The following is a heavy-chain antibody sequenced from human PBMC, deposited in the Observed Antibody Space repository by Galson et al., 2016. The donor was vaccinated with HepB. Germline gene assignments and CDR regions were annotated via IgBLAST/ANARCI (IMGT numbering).Heavy chain of an antibody. D-gene: IGHD6-19*01. CDR1: GFTFGCCA. V-gene: IGHV3-23*01. J-gene: IGHJ4*02. CDR2: ISGSGGST. Sequence: SLRLSCAASGFTFGCCAMSWVRQAPGKGLEWVSAISGSGGSTFYADAVKGRFTISRDSSTNTLYLQMNSLKAEDTAVYYCAKDSPVAGTWDYWGQGTLVTVSS. CDR3: AKDSPVAGTWDY.